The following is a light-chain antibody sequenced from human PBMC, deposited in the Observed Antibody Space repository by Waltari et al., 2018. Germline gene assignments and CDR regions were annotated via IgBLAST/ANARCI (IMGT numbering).Light chain of an antibody. CDR1: QSVATN. V-gene: IGKV3-15*01. Sequence: EIVMTQSPATVSVAPGETANLSCRASQSVATNLAWYQQKPGRAPRLLIYGASARATGIPARFSGSGSGTEFTLTISSLQSEDFVLYYCQQYSDWPLTFGGGSTVEIK. J-gene: IGKJ4*01. CDR2: GAS. CDR3: QQYSDWPLT.